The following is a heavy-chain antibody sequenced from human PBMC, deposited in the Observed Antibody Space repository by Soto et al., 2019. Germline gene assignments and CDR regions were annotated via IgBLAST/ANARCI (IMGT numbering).Heavy chain of an antibody. CDR2: IKSKTDGGTT. CDR1: GFTFSNAW. Sequence: PVGSLRVSCAASGFTFSNAWMSWVRQAPGKGLEWVGRIKSKTDGGTTDYAAPVKGRFTISRDDSKNTLYLQMNSLKTEDTAVYYCTTDLNYDILTGYYLYYYYGMDVWGQGTTVTVSS. V-gene: IGHV3-15*01. D-gene: IGHD3-9*01. J-gene: IGHJ6*02. CDR3: TTDLNYDILTGYYLYYYYGMDV.